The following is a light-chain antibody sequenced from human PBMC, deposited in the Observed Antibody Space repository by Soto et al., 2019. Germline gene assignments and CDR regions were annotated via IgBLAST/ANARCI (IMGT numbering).Light chain of an antibody. J-gene: IGKJ1*01. CDR3: QQYDSSRT. Sequence: EIVLTQSPGTLSLSPGERATLSCRASQSVSSSYLAWYQQKPGQAPRLLIYVASSRATGFPDRFSGSGSGTDFTLTISRLEPEDFAVYYCQQYDSSRTFAQGTKVDIK. CDR2: VAS. CDR1: QSVSSSY. V-gene: IGKV3-20*01.